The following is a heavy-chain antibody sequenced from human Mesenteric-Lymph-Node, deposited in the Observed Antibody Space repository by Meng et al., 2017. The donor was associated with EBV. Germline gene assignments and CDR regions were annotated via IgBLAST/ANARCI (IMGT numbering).Heavy chain of an antibody. D-gene: IGHD3-22*01. CDR3: ARGHLGYYDSSGYLDS. CDR1: GGSIKSSSSY. J-gene: IGHJ4*02. CDR2: TYYSGSP. Sequence: QLGLTESGPGLVKPSVTLSLTCTVSGGSIKSSSSYWGWIRQPTGKGLEWIGSTYYSGSPSFNPSLKSRVTISVDTSKNQISLKLTSVTAADTAVYYCARGHLGYYDSSGYLDSWGQGTLVTVSS. V-gene: IGHV4-39*07.